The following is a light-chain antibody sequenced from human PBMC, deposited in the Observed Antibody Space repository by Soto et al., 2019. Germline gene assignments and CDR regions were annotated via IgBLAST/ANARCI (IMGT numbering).Light chain of an antibody. CDR1: QGISSA. CDR2: AAS. CDR3: QQFNSYPYT. V-gene: IGKV1-13*02. J-gene: IGKJ2*01. Sequence: AIQLTQSPSSLSASVGDRVTITCRASQGISSALAWYQQKPGKAPKFLIYAASSLESGVPSRVSGSGSGTDFTLTISSLQPEDFATYYGQQFNSYPYTFGQGTKLEIK.